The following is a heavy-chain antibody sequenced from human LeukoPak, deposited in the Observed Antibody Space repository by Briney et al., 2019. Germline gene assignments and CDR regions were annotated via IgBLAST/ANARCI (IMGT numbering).Heavy chain of an antibody. CDR2: IWYDGSNK. D-gene: IGHD3-22*01. Sequence: PGRSLRLSCAASGFTFSSYGMHWVRQAPGKGLEWVAVIWYDGSNKYYADSVKGRFTISRDNSKNTLYLQMNSLRAEDTAVYYCAENPRSYDSSGYYYPDPWGQGTLVTVSS. CDR3: AENPRSYDSSGYYYPDP. V-gene: IGHV3-33*06. J-gene: IGHJ5*02. CDR1: GFTFSSYG.